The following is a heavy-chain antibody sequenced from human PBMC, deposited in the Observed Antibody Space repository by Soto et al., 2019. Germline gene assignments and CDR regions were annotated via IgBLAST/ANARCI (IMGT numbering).Heavy chain of an antibody. CDR2: IIPIFGTA. CDR1: GGTFSSYA. D-gene: IGHD6-6*01. V-gene: IGHV1-69*13. J-gene: IGHJ4*02. CDR3: AIWWSSSSGRYFDY. Sequence: SVKVSCKASGGTFSSYAISWVRQAPGQGLEWMGGIIPIFGTANYAQKFQGRVTITADESTSTAYMELSSLRSEDTAVYYCAIWWSSSSGRYFDYWGQGTLVTVSS.